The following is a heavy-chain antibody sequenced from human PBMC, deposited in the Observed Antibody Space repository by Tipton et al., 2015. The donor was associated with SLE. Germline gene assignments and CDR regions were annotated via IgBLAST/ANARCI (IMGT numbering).Heavy chain of an antibody. D-gene: IGHD2-21*01. V-gene: IGHV3-64D*06. J-gene: IGHJ4*02. CDR2: INSNGGST. CDR3: AKALGDEVVLRGY. CDR1: GFTFSIYA. Sequence: LRLSCSASGFTFSIYAMHWVRQAPGKGLEYVSPINSNGGSTYYADSVKGRFTISRDNSKNTLYLQMSSLRAEDTAVYYCAKALGDEVVLRGYWGLGTLVTVSS.